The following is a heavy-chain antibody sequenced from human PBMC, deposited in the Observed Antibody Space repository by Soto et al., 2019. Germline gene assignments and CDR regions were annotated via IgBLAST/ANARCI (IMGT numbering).Heavy chain of an antibody. Sequence: GGSLRLSCAASGFTFSSYGMHWVRQAPGKGLEWVAVISYDGSNKYYADSVKGRFTISRDNSKNTLYLQMNSLRAEDTAVYYCAKSYGSGETSRNYYYYYYMDVWGKGTTVTVSS. CDR2: ISYDGSNK. CDR3: AKSYGSGETSRNYYYYYYMDV. J-gene: IGHJ6*03. V-gene: IGHV3-30*18. CDR1: GFTFSSYG. D-gene: IGHD3-10*01.